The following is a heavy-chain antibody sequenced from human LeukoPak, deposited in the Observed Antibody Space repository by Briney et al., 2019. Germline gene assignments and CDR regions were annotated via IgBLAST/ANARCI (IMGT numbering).Heavy chain of an antibody. CDR2: IYSGGST. CDR1: GFIFRNYW. D-gene: IGHD3-16*02. Sequence: GGSLRLSCAASGFIFRNYWLAWVRQTPGKGLEWVSVIYSGGSTYYADSVKGRFTISRDNSKNTLYLQMNSLRAEDTAVYYCATQYDYVWGSYRYTHDYWGQGTLVTVSS. CDR3: ATQYDYVWGSYRYTHDY. J-gene: IGHJ4*02. V-gene: IGHV3-66*01.